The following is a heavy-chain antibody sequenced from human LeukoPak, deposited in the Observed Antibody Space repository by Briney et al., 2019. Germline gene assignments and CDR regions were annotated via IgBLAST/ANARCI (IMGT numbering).Heavy chain of an antibody. J-gene: IGHJ4*02. CDR2: INPDSGDS. CDR3: ATGVATAFTY. V-gene: IGHV1-2*02. CDR1: GYTFTGYY. D-gene: IGHD5-12*01. Sequence: ASVKVSCKASGYTFTGYYIHWVRQAPGQGLEWMAWINPDSGDSYSAPKFQGRVTMTRDTSISTASMEVSWLSSDDTTVYYCATGVATAFTYWGQGTLVTVSS.